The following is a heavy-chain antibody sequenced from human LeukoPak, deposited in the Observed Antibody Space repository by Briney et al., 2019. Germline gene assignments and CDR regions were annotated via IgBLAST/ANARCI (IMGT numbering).Heavy chain of an antibody. CDR2: IHRDGST. CDR3: AKTGTPWYYFDY. CDR1: GFTVSTNY. D-gene: IGHD1-1*01. V-gene: IGHV3-53*01. J-gene: IGHJ4*02. Sequence: PGGSLRLSCAVSGFTVSTNYMSWVRQAPGKGLEWVSIIHRDGSTYYADSVKGRFTISRDNSKNTLYLQMNSLRAEDTAVYYCAKTGTPWYYFDYWGQGTLVTVSS.